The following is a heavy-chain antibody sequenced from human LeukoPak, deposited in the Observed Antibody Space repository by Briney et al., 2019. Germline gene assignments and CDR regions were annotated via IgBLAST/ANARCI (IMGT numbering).Heavy chain of an antibody. D-gene: IGHD3-10*02. V-gene: IGHV3-48*03. CDR1: RCTFSSYE. J-gene: IGHJ6*04. Sequence: PGGSLRLFCAASRCTFSSYEMNWVRQAPGKGLEWVSYISSSGSTIYYADSVKGRFTISRDNAKNSLYLQMNSLRAEDTAVYYCAELGITMIGGVWGKGTTVTISS. CDR2: ISSSGSTI. CDR3: AELGITMIGGV.